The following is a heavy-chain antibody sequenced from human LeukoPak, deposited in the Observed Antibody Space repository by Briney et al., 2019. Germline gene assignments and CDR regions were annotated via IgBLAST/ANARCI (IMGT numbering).Heavy chain of an antibody. CDR3: ARETSLHIFDS. V-gene: IGHV4-34*01. J-gene: IGHJ4*02. CDR2: VNYRGDG. Sequence: SETLSLTCDVYNASFGPYYWSWLRQSPGKGLEYIGEVNYRGDGNYNPSLNSRVSISIDTSKKQFSLRLTSVTAADTAMYYCARETSLHIFDSWGQGTLVTVSS. CDR1: NASFGPYY. D-gene: IGHD2-21*01.